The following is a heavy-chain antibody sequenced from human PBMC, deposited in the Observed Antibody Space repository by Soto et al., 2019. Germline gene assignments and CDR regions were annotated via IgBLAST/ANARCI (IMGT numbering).Heavy chain of an antibody. J-gene: IGHJ4*02. CDR3: ARATYRRDGYLMRTPQVDS. V-gene: IGHV4-59*12. CDR1: GGSIGVYY. CDR2: INDRGSA. D-gene: IGHD5-18*01. Sequence: SETLSLTCSWYGGSIGVYYWAWIRLSPGAGLEWIGFINDRGSASYNPSLERRVTISLDPSKPQSSLRLNSATAADTALYYCARATYRRDGYLMRTPQVDSWGQGIRVTVSS.